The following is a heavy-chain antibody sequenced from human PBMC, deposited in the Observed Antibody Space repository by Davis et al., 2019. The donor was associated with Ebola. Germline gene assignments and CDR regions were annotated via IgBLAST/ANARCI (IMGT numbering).Heavy chain of an antibody. Sequence: HTGGSLRLSCAASGFTFSSYWMHWVRQAPGKGLVWVSRINSDGSSTSYADSVKGRFTISRDNSKNTLYLQMNSLRAGDTAVYYCAREGNYVYGMDVWGKGTTVTVSS. CDR3: AREGNYVYGMDV. J-gene: IGHJ6*04. CDR1: GFTFSSYW. V-gene: IGHV3-74*01. CDR2: INSDGSST.